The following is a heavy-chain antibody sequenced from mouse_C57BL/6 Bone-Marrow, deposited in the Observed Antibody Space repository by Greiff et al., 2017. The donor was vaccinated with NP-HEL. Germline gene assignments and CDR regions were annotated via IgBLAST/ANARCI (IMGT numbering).Heavy chain of an antibody. CDR1: GYAFTNYL. V-gene: IGHV1-54*01. CDR3: AGGRGRALDY. CDR2: INPGSGGT. J-gene: IGHJ2*01. Sequence: QVQLQQSGAELVRPGTSVKVSCKASGYAFTNYLIEWVKQRPGQGLEWIGVINPGSGGTNYNEKFKGKATLTADKSSSTAYMELSSLTSEDSAVYFCAGGRGRALDYWGQGTTLTVSS. D-gene: IGHD3-1*01.